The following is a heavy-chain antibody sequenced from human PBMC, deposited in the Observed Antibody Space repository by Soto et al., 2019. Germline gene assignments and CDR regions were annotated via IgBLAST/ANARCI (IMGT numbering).Heavy chain of an antibody. J-gene: IGHJ4*02. CDR1: GVSLRTNGGG. Sequence: GPTLVNPTQTRTLTCTFSGVSLRTNGGGVGWIRQPPGKALEWLALVYLNDDKRYSPSLKSRLTITKDTSNNQVVLTMTNVDPVDTATYYCARRPAQGENYRLFDNWGQGTLVTVSS. CDR3: ARRPAQGENYRLFDN. CDR2: VYLNDDK. V-gene: IGHV2-5*01. D-gene: IGHD1-7*01.